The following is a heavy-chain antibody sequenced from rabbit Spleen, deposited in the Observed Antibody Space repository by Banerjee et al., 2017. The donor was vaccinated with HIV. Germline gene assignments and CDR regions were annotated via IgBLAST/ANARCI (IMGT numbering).Heavy chain of an antibody. D-gene: IGHD1-1*01. Sequence: QEQLVESGGGLVQPEGSLTLTCTASGFSFSSDVMCWVRQAPGKRPEWIGTIYSSSSSTYYASWAKGRFTFSKTSSTTVTLQVTSLTAADTATYFCARVLTGVIGWNFGWWGQGTLVTVS. J-gene: IGHJ4*01. V-gene: IGHV1S45*01. CDR1: GFSFSSDV. CDR2: IYSSSSST. CDR3: ARVLTGVIGWNFGW.